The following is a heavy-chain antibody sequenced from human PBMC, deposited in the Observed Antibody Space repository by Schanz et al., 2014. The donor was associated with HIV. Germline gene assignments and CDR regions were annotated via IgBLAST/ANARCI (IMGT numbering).Heavy chain of an antibody. Sequence: EVQLVESGGGLVQPGGSLRLSCAASGFTFSSSWMHWVRQAPGKGLVWVSRINSDGSITTYADSVKGRFTISRDNAKNTLYLQMNSLRAEDTAVYYCARESASLSTVFDYWGQGTLVTVSS. D-gene: IGHD4-17*01. J-gene: IGHJ4*02. V-gene: IGHV3-74*01. CDR3: ARESASLSTVFDY. CDR2: INSDGSIT. CDR1: GFTFSSSW.